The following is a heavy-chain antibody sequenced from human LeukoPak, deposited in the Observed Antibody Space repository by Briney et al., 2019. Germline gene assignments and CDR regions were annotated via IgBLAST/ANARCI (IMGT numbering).Heavy chain of an antibody. J-gene: IGHJ4*02. CDR3: GRESRIVGTTSVWYHFDY. Sequence: PSQTLSLTCTVSGGSISSGDYYCSWIRQPPGKGLEWIGFIYHTGSFHYNPSLKSRVTISVDTSKNQFSLNLRSVTAADTAVYFWGRESRIVGTTSVWYHFDYWGQGTLVTVSS. CDR2: IYHTGSF. D-gene: IGHD1/OR15-1a*01. CDR1: GGSISSGDYY. V-gene: IGHV4-30-4*01.